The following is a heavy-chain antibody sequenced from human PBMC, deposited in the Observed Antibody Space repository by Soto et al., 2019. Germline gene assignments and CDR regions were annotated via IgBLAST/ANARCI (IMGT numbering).Heavy chain of an antibody. Sequence: AASVKVSCKASGGTFSSYAISWVRQAPGQGLEWMGGIIPIFGTANYAQKFQGRVTITADKSTSTAYMELSSLRSEDTAVYYCARVPRVGWPTDDAFDIWGQGTMVTVS. V-gene: IGHV1-69*06. CDR1: GGTFSSYA. CDR2: IIPIFGTA. J-gene: IGHJ3*02. D-gene: IGHD6-19*01. CDR3: ARVPRVGWPTDDAFDI.